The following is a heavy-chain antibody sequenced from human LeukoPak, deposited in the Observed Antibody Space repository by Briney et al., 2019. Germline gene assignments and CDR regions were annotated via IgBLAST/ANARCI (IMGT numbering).Heavy chain of an antibody. CDR1: GGTFSSYA. CDR2: IIPILGIA. J-gene: IGHJ4*02. D-gene: IGHD3-22*01. V-gene: IGHV1-69*04. Sequence: SVKVSCKASGGTFSSYAISWVRQAPGQGLEWMGKIIPILGIANYAQKFQGRVTITADKSTSTAYMELSSLRSEDTAVYYCARAGDYYDSSGYYSLDYWGQGTLVTVSS. CDR3: ARAGDYYDSSGYYSLDY.